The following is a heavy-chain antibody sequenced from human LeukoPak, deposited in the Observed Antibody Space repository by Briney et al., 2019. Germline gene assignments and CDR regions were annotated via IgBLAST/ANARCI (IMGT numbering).Heavy chain of an antibody. V-gene: IGHV4-59*01. D-gene: IGHD3-22*01. CDR2: IYYSGST. J-gene: IGHJ2*01. CDR1: GGSISSYY. Sequence: SETLSVTCTVSGGSISSYYWSWIRQPPGKGLEWIGNIYYSGSTNYNPSLKSRVTISVDTSKNQFSLKLSSVTAADTAVYYGAREVKDYYDSSGGDWYFDLWGRGTLVTVSS. CDR3: AREVKDYYDSSGGDWYFDL.